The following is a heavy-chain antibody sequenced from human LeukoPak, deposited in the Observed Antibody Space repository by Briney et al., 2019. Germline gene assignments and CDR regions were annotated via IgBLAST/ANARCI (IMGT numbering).Heavy chain of an antibody. CDR3: ARSLKWNLVGFDY. D-gene: IGHD1-1*01. J-gene: IGHJ4*02. V-gene: IGHV3-23*01. CDR2: INDRGGST. CDR1: GFTFNNYA. Sequence: GGSLRLSCAASGFTFNNYAMNWVRQAPGKGLEWVSVINDRGGSTFYADSVKGRFSISRDNSNLYLQMSSLRAEDTAVYYCARSLKWNLVGFDYWGQGTLVTVSS.